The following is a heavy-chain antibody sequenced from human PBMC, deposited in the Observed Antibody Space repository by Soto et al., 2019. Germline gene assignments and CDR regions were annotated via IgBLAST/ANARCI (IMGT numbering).Heavy chain of an antibody. V-gene: IGHV4-59*12. D-gene: IGHD5-12*01. CDR3: AREMATMYIDY. J-gene: IGHJ4*02. CDR2: IYNSGST. Sequence: PSETLSLTCTVSGGSISSYYWSWIRRPPGKGLEWIGYIYNSGSTHSNPSLQSRVTISVDTSKNQFSLQLNSVTPEDTAVYYCAREMATMYIDYWGQGTLVTVSS. CDR1: GGSISSYY.